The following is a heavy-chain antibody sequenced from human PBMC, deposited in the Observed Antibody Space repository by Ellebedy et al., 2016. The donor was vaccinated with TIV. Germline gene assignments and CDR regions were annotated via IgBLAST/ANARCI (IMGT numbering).Heavy chain of an antibody. CDR3: ARGRHILSGYSKPFDY. Sequence: GESLKISXKGSGYIFTNYWIGWVRQMPGKGLEWMGIIYPGDSDNRYSPSFEGRVTISVDKSISTAYLQWSSLEASDTAMYYCARGRHILSGYSKPFDYWGHGTLVTVSS. CDR2: IYPGDSDN. D-gene: IGHD3-9*01. CDR1: GYIFTNYW. V-gene: IGHV5-51*01. J-gene: IGHJ4*01.